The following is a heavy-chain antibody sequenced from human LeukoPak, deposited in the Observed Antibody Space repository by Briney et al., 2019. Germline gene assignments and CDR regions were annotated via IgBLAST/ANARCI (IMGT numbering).Heavy chain of an antibody. J-gene: IGHJ5*02. CDR1: GDPINDYY. D-gene: IGHD2-2*01. CDR2: IYYSGTT. V-gene: IGHV4-59*01. CDR3: ARRFCSSASCHRTINWFDP. Sequence: PSETLSLTCTVSGDPINDYYWTWIRQTPGKGLEWIGYIYYSGTTTYNPSLGSRVTISLDTSKNQFSLKLTSVTSADTAVYYCARRFCSSASCHRTINWFDPWGQGTLVTVSS.